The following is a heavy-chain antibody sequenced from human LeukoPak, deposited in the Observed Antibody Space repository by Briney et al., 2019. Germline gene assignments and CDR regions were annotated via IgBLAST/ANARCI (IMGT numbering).Heavy chain of an antibody. Sequence: ASAKVSCKASGYTFTSYDINWVRQATGQGLEWMGWMNPNSGNTGYAQKFQGRVTMTRNTSISTAYMELSSLRSEDTAVYYCARGAPQYCSSTSCYEFDYWGQGTLVTVSS. CDR2: MNPNSGNT. D-gene: IGHD2-2*01. J-gene: IGHJ4*02. CDR3: ARGAPQYCSSTSCYEFDY. CDR1: GYTFTSYD. V-gene: IGHV1-8*01.